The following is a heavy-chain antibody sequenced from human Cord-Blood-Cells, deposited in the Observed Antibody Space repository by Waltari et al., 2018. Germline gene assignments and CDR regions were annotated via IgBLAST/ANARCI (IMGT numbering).Heavy chain of an antibody. CDR1: GFTFSSYS. D-gene: IGHD3-3*01. V-gene: IGHV3-23*01. Sequence: EVQLLESGGGLVQPGGSLRLSCAASGFTFSSYSMSWVRQAQGKGLEWVSAISGSGGSTYYADSVKGRFTISRDNSKNTLYLQMNSLRAEDTAVYYCAKMGDYDFWSGYYAFDIWGQGTMVTVSS. CDR2: ISGSGGST. J-gene: IGHJ3*02. CDR3: AKMGDYDFWSGYYAFDI.